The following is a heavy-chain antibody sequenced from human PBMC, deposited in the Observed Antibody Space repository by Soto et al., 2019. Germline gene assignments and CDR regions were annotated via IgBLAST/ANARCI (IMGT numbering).Heavy chain of an antibody. Sequence: QVQLVESGGGVVQPGRSLRLSCAASGFTFSNYGMHWVGKAPGNGLEWVAVIWYDGSNKYYADSVKGRLTISRDTSKRTLYLQMNSPRAEDTAVYYCARAPVRVRQFPPDYWGRGTLVTFSS. V-gene: IGHV3-33*01. CDR3: ARAPVRVRQFPPDY. D-gene: IGHD4-17*01. J-gene: IGHJ4*02. CDR1: GFTFSNYG. CDR2: IWYDGSNK.